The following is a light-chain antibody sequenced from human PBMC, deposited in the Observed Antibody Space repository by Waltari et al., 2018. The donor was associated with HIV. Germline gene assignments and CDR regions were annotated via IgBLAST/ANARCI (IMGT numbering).Light chain of an antibody. CDR1: SSDVGSYNL. CDR2: EGS. Sequence: QSALTQPASVSGSPGQSITISCTGTSSDVGSYNLFSWYQQHPGKAPKLMIYEGSKRPSGVSNRFSGSKSGNTASLTISGLQAEDEADYYCCSYAGSSTRVVFGGGTKLTVL. V-gene: IGLV2-23*01. J-gene: IGLJ2*01. CDR3: CSYAGSSTRVV.